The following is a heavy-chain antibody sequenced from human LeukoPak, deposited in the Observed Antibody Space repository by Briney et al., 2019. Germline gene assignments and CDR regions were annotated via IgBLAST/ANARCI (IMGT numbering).Heavy chain of an antibody. CDR2: IYYSGSS. Sequence: SETLSLTCTVSGGSISSSNYYWGWIRQPPGKGLEWIGTIYYSGSSYYNPSLKSRVTIFVDTSKNQFSLKLSSVTAADTAVHYCARVGGDYYDSSGYYPSGFDYWGQGTLVTVSS. CDR1: GGSISSSNYY. CDR3: ARVGGDYYDSSGYYPSGFDY. J-gene: IGHJ4*02. D-gene: IGHD3-22*01. V-gene: IGHV4-39*07.